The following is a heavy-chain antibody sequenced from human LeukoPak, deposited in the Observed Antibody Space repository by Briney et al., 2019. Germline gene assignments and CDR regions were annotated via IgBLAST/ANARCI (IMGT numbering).Heavy chain of an antibody. CDR2: IRYDGSNK. CDR3: AKDSGSYYLEN. J-gene: IGHJ4*02. V-gene: IGHV3-30*02. Sequence: PGGSLRLSCAASGFTFNSYGMHWVRQAPGKGLEWVAFIRYDGSNKLYADSVEGRFTISRDNSKNTLYLQMNSLRAEDTAAYYCAKDSGSYYLENWGQGTLVTVSS. CDR1: GFTFNSYG. D-gene: IGHD1-26*01.